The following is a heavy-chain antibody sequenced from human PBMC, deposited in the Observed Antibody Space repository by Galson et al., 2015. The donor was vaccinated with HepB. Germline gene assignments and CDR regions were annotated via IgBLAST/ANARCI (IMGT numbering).Heavy chain of an antibody. CDR3: ARERGGIAVAEVAAFDI. Sequence: SLRLSCAASGFTFSTYGMHWVRQAPGKWLEWVALISNDESNKYYADSVKGRFTISRDNSKNTLYLQMNSLRAEDTAVYYCARERGGIAVAEVAAFDIWGQGTMVTVSS. CDR1: GFTFSTYG. J-gene: IGHJ3*02. CDR2: ISNDESNK. V-gene: IGHV3-30*03. D-gene: IGHD6-19*01.